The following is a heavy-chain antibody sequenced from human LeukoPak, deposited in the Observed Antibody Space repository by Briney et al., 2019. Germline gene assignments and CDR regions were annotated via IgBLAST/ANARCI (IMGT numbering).Heavy chain of an antibody. CDR3: ARSPSLEYCSSTSCYLGY. Sequence: ASVKVSCKASGGTFSSYAISWVRQAPGQGLEWMGGIIPIFCTANSAQKFKGRVTITADESTSTAYMELSSLRSEDTAVYYCARSPSLEYCSSTSCYLGYWGQGTLVTVSS. CDR1: GGTFSSYA. V-gene: IGHV1-69*01. CDR2: IIPIFCTA. J-gene: IGHJ4*02. D-gene: IGHD2-2*01.